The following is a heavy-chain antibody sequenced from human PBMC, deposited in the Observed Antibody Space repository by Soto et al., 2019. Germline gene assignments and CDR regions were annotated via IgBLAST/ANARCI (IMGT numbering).Heavy chain of an antibody. D-gene: IGHD2-15*01. CDR2: IWYDGSNK. CDR3: ARSEGYCSGGSCYPYYFDY. Sequence: GGSLRLSCAASGFTFSSYGMHWVRQAPGKGLEWVAVIWYDGSNKYYADSVKGRFTISRDNSKNTLYLQMNSLRAEDTAVYYCARSEGYCSGGSCYPYYFDYWGQGTLVTVSS. J-gene: IGHJ4*02. V-gene: IGHV3-33*01. CDR1: GFTFSSYG.